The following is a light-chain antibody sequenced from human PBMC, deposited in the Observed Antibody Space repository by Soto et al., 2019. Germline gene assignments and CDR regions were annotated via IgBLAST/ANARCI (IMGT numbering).Light chain of an antibody. CDR2: AAS. CDR1: QSISSY. CDR3: QQSYSTPWT. V-gene: IGKV1-39*01. Sequence: DIQMTQSPSSLSASVGDRVTITCRASQSISSYLNWYQQKPGKAPKLLIYAASTLQSGVPSRFSGSGSGTDFTLTISSLQPEDFVIYYCQQSYSTPWTFGQGTKVEIK. J-gene: IGKJ1*01.